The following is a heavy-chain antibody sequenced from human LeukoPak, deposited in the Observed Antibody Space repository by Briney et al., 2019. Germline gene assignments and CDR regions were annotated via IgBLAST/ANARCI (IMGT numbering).Heavy chain of an antibody. Sequence: ASVKVSCKASGYSFTSYGLSWVRQAPGQGLEWMGWINPYNGNTNYAQKFQGRVTMTKNTSISTAYMEVRSLRSDDTAVYYCAREDWDDSSAYDSNTRGYGMDVWGQGTTVTVSS. CDR3: AREDWDDSSAYDSNTRGYGMDV. CDR1: GYSFTSYG. J-gene: IGHJ6*02. CDR2: INPYNGNT. D-gene: IGHD3-22*01. V-gene: IGHV1-18*01.